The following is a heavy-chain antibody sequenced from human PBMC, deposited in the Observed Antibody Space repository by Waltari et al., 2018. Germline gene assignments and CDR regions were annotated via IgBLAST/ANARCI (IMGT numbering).Heavy chain of an antibody. Sequence: EVQLVETGGGLIQPGGSLRLSCAASGCTVSSNDMGWVRQAPGKGLEWVSVIYSGGSTYYADSVKGRFTISRDNSKNTLYLQMNSLRAEDTAVYYCAREAVGYMDVWGKGTTVTVSS. CDR1: GCTVSSND. D-gene: IGHD1-26*01. V-gene: IGHV3-53*02. J-gene: IGHJ6*03. CDR2: IYSGGST. CDR3: AREAVGYMDV.